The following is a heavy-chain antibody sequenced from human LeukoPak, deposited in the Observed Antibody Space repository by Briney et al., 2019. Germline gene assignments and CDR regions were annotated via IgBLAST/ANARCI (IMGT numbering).Heavy chain of an antibody. V-gene: IGHV4-39*01. CDR3: ARHDQIIASPLV. D-gene: IGHD6-13*01. CDR2: VYYSGSA. Sequence: SETLSLTCTVSGGSLSDTSFYWGWIRQPPGKGLEWIGSVYYSGSAYYNPSLKSRVTISVDTSKNQFSLKLSSVTAADTAVYYCARHDQIIASPLVWGQGTLVTVSS. CDR1: GGSLSDTSFY. J-gene: IGHJ4*02.